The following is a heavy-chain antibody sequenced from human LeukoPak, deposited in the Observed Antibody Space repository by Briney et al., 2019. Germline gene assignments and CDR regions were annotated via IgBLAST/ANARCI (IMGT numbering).Heavy chain of an antibody. CDR1: GFTFSGYW. CDR3: ARGYSSSSGFDY. V-gene: IGHV3-74*01. Sequence: GGSLRLSCAASGFTFSGYWMHWVRQAPGRRLVWVSRSNIDGSTTTYADSVKGRFTISRDDARNTLYLQMNSLRAEDTAVYYCARGYSSSSGFDYWGQGTLVTVSS. J-gene: IGHJ4*02. CDR2: SNIDGSTT. D-gene: IGHD6-13*01.